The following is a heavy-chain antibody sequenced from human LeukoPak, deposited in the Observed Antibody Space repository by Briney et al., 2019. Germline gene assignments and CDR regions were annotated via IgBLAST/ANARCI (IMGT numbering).Heavy chain of an antibody. CDR2: IRSQGNGDGT. CDR1: GFNFSGAA. J-gene: IGHJ6*04. CDR3: TALSV. D-gene: IGHD3-16*02. V-gene: IGHV3-73*01. Sequence: SGGSLKLSCAASGFNFSGAAMRWVRQASGKGLEWVGHIRSQGNGDGTLLSGSVKGRFSISRDDSKKTMYLQMMSLKAEDTAVYYCTALSVWSKGTTVTVSS.